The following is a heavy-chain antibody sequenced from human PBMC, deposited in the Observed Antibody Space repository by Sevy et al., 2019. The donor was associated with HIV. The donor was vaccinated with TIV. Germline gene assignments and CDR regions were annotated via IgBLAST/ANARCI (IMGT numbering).Heavy chain of an antibody. J-gene: IGHJ4*02. CDR3: ARSGDSSGLKTYFDY. CDR2: MNPNTDNT. V-gene: IGHV1-8*01. D-gene: IGHD3-22*01. Sequence: ASVKVSCKASGYIFTSYDINWVGQATGQGLEWMGWMNPNTDNTGYAQKFQGRVTMTRNTSISTAYMELSSLRSEDTAVYYCARSGDSSGLKTYFDYWGQGTLVTVSS. CDR1: GYIFTSYD.